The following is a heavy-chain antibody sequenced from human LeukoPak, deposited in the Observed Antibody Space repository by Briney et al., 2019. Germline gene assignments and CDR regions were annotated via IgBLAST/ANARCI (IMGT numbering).Heavy chain of an antibody. CDR1: GFTFSIYW. CDR3: ARDPSGGAMVTQYFDY. J-gene: IGHJ4*02. D-gene: IGHD5-18*01. Sequence: PGGSLRLSCGASGFTFSIYWMNWVRQAPGKGLEWVSYISSSGSTIHYADSVKGRFTISRDNTKNSLYLQMNSLRAEDTAVYYCARDPSGGAMVTQYFDYWGQGTLVTVSS. CDR2: ISSSGSTI. V-gene: IGHV3-48*04.